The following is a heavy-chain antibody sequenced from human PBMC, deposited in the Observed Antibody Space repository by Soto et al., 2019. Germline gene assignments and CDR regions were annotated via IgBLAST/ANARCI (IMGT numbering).Heavy chain of an antibody. Sequence: SETLSLTCGVYRGSFSGFYWTWVRQTPGKGLEWIGEINHSGSTNYNPSLKNRVTISVDRSTNYFSLRMTSVTAADAAVYYCARGRAYVYGYNFYGMDVWGQGTTVTVSS. V-gene: IGHV4-34*01. CDR2: INHSGST. D-gene: IGHD3-10*02. J-gene: IGHJ6*02. CDR1: RGSFSGFY. CDR3: ARGRAYVYGYNFYGMDV.